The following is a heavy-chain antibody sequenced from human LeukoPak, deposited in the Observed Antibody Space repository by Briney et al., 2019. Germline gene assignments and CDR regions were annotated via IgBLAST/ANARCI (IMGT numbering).Heavy chain of an antibody. Sequence: GGSLRLSCAVSGFIFSSHWMTWVRQAPGKGLGWVANIKQDGSEKYYVDSVKGRFTISRDNAKNSLYLQMNSLRAEDTAVYYCARGAATGYWGQGILVTVSS. CDR1: GFIFSSHW. CDR3: ARGAATGY. CDR2: IKQDGSEK. J-gene: IGHJ4*02. D-gene: IGHD6-13*01. V-gene: IGHV3-7*01.